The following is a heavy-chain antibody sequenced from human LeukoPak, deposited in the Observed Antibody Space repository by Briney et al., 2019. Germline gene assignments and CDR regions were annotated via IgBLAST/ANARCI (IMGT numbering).Heavy chain of an antibody. CDR1: GFTFSSYG. CDR2: IWYDGSNK. Sequence: HPGGSLRLSCAASGFTFSSYGMHWVRQAPGKGLEWVAVIWYDGSNKYYADSVKGRFTISRDNSKNTLYLQMNSLRPEDTALYYCARDYCSGGSCYSQMHGFGIWGQGTMVTVSS. D-gene: IGHD2-15*01. V-gene: IGHV3-33*01. J-gene: IGHJ3*02. CDR3: ARDYCSGGSCYSQMHGFGI.